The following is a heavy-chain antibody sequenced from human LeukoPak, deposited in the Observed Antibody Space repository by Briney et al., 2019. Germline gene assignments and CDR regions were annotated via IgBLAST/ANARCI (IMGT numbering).Heavy chain of an antibody. CDR2: INDSESP. CDR1: GGSFSGYY. Sequence: SETLSLTCAVYGGSFSGYYWSWIRQPPGKGLEWIGEINDSESPNYNPSLKSRVTISVDTSKNQFSLKLSSVTAADTAVYYCARGQVVRDYWGQGTLVTVSS. V-gene: IGHV4-34*01. D-gene: IGHD2-15*01. CDR3: ARGQVVRDY. J-gene: IGHJ4*02.